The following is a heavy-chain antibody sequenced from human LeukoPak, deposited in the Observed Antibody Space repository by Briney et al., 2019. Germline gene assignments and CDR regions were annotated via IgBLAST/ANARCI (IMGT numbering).Heavy chain of an antibody. D-gene: IGHD3-22*01. CDR3: SCVDYYDSSGYHRY. Sequence: PSETLSLTCTVSGGSISSANYYWGWIRQPPGKGLEWIGSIYYSGSTYYNPSLKSRVTISVDTSKNQFSLKLSSVTAADTAVYYCSCVDYYDSSGYHRYWGQGTLVTVSS. CDR2: IYYSGST. V-gene: IGHV4-39*01. CDR1: GGSISSANYY. J-gene: IGHJ4*02.